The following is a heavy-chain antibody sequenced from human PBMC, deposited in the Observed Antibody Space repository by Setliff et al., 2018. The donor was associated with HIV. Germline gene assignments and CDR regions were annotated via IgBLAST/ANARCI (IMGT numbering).Heavy chain of an antibody. Sequence: LSLTCAVSGYSISSGYYWGWIRRPPGKGLEWIGHIYHSGSTSYNPSLKSRATISVDTSKNQFSLKLSSVTAADTAVYYCATVSGYYWQYFDYWGPGTLVTVSS. CDR3: ATVSGYYWQYFDY. J-gene: IGHJ4*02. CDR1: GYSISSGYY. V-gene: IGHV4-38-2*01. D-gene: IGHD3-22*01. CDR2: IYHSGST.